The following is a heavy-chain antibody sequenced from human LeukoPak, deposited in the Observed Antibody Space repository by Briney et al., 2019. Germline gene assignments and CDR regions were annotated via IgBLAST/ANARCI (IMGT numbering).Heavy chain of an antibody. V-gene: IGHV3-64*01. CDR3: ARGISGSYYGDYYYGMDV. D-gene: IGHD1-26*01. Sequence: GGSLRLSCAASGFTFSSYAMHWVRQAPGRGLEYVSAISSNGGSTYYANSVKGRFTISRDNSKNTLYLQMGSLRAEDMAVYYCARGISGSYYGDYYYGMDVWGQGTTVTVSS. J-gene: IGHJ6*02. CDR1: GFTFSSYA. CDR2: ISSNGGST.